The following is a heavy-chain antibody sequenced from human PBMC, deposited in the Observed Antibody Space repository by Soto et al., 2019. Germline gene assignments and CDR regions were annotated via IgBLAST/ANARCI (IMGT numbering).Heavy chain of an antibody. J-gene: IGHJ6*02. D-gene: IGHD6-13*01. Sequence: ASVKVSCKASGYTFTSYAMHWVRQAPGQRLEWMGWINAGNGNTKYSQKFQGRVTITRDTSASTAYMELSSLRSEDTAVYYCARDPYSSPNRYYYYGMDVWGQGTTVTFSS. V-gene: IGHV1-3*01. CDR2: INAGNGNT. CDR1: GYTFTSYA. CDR3: ARDPYSSPNRYYYYGMDV.